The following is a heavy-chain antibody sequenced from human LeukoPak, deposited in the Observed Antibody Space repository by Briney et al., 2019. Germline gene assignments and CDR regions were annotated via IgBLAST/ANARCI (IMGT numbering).Heavy chain of an antibody. J-gene: IGHJ4*02. D-gene: IGHD6-13*01. V-gene: IGHV3-33*01. Sequence: GGSLRLSCAASGFTFSSYGMHWVRQAPGKGLEWVAVIWYDGSNKYYADSVKGRFTISRDNSKNTLYLQMNSLRAEDTAVYYCARGPPPYTDRIAAAGNFDYWGQGTLVTVSS. CDR3: ARGPPPYTDRIAAAGNFDY. CDR2: IWYDGSNK. CDR1: GFTFSSYG.